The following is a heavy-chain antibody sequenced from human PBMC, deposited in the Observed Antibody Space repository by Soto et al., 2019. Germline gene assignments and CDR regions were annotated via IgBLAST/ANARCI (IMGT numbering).Heavy chain of an antibody. CDR3: ARDGDANTGFGKDY. J-gene: IGHJ4*02. V-gene: IGHV3-33*01. CDR2: IWHDGSNK. Sequence: QVQLVESGGGVVQPGRSLRLSCAASGFSFSNYGMHWVRQAPGKGLEWVALIWHDGSNKYYAESVKGRFTISRDNSKDMVYLQMKSLRAEDTAMYYCARDGDANTGFGKDYWGQGTLVIVSS. CDR1: GFSFSNYG. D-gene: IGHD3-16*01.